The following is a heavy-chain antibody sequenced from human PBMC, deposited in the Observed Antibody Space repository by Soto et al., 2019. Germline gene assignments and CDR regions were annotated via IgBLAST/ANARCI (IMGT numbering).Heavy chain of an antibody. Sequence: EVQLLESGGGLVQPGGSLRLSCVASGFTFSSNAMSWVRQAPGKGLEWVSHITSGSGGGTYYADSVKGRFTITRNNAKKTLYMQMNSMRVEDTAVYYCGKGTWGDVEIWGHGTLVTVS. CDR2: ITSGSGGGT. CDR1: GFTFSSNA. J-gene: IGHJ3*02. D-gene: IGHD7-27*01. V-gene: IGHV3-23*01. CDR3: GKGTWGDVEI.